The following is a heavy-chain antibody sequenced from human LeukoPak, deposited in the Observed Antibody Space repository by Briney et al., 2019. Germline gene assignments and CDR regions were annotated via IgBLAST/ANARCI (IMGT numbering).Heavy chain of an antibody. Sequence: PSETLSLTCTVSGYSISSGYYWGWIRQPPGKGPEWIGNVYHSGSTYYNPSLKSRVTISVDTSNNQFSLKLSSVTAADTAVYYCARGSSAWGDRFDYWGQGTLVTVSS. CDR3: ARGSSAWGDRFDY. CDR1: GYSISSGYY. V-gene: IGHV4-38-2*02. J-gene: IGHJ4*02. CDR2: VYHSGST. D-gene: IGHD6-19*01.